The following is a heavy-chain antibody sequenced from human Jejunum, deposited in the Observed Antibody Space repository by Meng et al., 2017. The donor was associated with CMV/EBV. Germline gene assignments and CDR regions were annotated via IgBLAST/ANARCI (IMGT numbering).Heavy chain of an antibody. V-gene: IGHV1-2*02. Sequence: QVQLVQSGAEVKTPGASVTVSCKASGYTFSDYNLHWVRQAPGHGLEWMGWIFPNTGGTNYAQQFQGRVTMTSDTSITTAYMELSGLTSDDTAVYYCARVLWFGDYSLSYWGQGTLVTVDS. CDR3: ARVLWFGDYSLSY. J-gene: IGHJ4*02. D-gene: IGHD3-10*01. CDR2: IFPNTGGT. CDR1: GYTFSDYN.